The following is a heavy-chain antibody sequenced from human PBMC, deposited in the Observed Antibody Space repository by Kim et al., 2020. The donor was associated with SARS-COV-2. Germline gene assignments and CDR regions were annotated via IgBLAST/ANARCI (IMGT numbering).Heavy chain of an antibody. D-gene: IGHD5-12*01. CDR1: GFTVSSNY. J-gene: IGHJ3*01. CDR3: ARESTEASGQGAFDL. V-gene: IGHV3-53*01. CDR2: IYRRGDT. Sequence: GGSLRLSCAASGFTVSSNYMGWVRQAPGKGLEWVSVIYRRGDTKYADSVKGRFTVSRDSSKNTLLLQMNSLRADDTAVYYCARESTEASGQGAFDLWGQGTMVTVSP.